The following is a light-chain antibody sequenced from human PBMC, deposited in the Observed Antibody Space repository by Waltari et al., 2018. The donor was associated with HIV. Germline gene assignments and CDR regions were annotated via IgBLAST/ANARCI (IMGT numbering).Light chain of an antibody. V-gene: IGKV4-1*01. J-gene: IGKJ1*01. CDR1: QSVLHSSNNKNY. CDR3: QQYYSTPSA. Sequence: DIVMTQSPDSLAVSLGERATINCKSSQSVLHSSNNKNYLAWYQQKSGQPPKLLIYWASTRESGVPDRFSGRGSGTDFTLTISSLQAEDVAVYCCQQYYSTPSAFGQGTKVQIK. CDR2: WAS.